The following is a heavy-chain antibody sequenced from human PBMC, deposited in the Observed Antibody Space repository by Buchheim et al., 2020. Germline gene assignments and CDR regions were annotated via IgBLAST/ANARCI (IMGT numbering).Heavy chain of an antibody. J-gene: IGHJ4*02. D-gene: IGHD1-26*01. V-gene: IGHV4-34*01. CDR1: GGSFSGYY. CDR2: INHSGST. CDR3: ARGRGRWGGGSYYVLGY. Sequence: QVQLQQWGAGLLKPSETLSLTCAVYGGSFSGYYWSWIRQPPGKGLEWIGEINHSGSTSYNPSLKSRVTISVDTSKNQFSLKLSSVTAADTAVYYCARGRGRWGGGSYYVLGYWGQGTL.